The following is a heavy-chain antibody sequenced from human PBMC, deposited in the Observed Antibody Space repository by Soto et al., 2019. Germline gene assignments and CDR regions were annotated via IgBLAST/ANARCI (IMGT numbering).Heavy chain of an antibody. V-gene: IGHV3-23*01. CDR1: GFTFSNYA. D-gene: IGHD6-19*01. CDR3: AKGKPNHSSGWYYFDY. Sequence: GGSLRLSCAASGFTFSNYAMSWVRQAPGKGLEWVSAISGSGGSTYYADSVKGRFTISRDNSKNTLYMQMNSLRAEDTAVYYCAKGKPNHSSGWYYFDYWGQGTLVTVSS. CDR2: ISGSGGST. J-gene: IGHJ4*02.